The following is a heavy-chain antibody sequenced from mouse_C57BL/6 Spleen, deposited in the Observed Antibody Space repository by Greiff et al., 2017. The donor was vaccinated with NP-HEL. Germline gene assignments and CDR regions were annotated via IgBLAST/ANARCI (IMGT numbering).Heavy chain of an antibody. J-gene: IGHJ2*01. CDR2: ISYSGST. Sequence: VQLKESGPGLVKPSQSLSLPCTVTGYSITSGYGWNWIRQFPGNKLDWMGYISYSGSTKYNPSPNSRISNTRDTSKNQFFRPLNSVTTEDTATYYCPRTARLKYWGQGTTLTVSS. CDR1: GYSITSGYG. CDR3: PRTARLKY. V-gene: IGHV3-2*02. D-gene: IGHD1-2*01.